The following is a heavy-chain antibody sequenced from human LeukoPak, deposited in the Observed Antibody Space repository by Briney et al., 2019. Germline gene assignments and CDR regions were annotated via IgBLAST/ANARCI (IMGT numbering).Heavy chain of an antibody. J-gene: IGHJ4*02. CDR3: ARGHSSGWLNFDY. CDR2: INPSDGST. Sequence: AASVKVSSKASGYTFTNYYMHWVRQAPGQGLEWMGIINPSDGSTSYAQKFQGRVTVTRDTSTRTVYIELSSLTSEDTAVYYCARGHSSGWLNFDYWGQGTLVTVSS. CDR1: GYTFTNYY. V-gene: IGHV1-46*01. D-gene: IGHD6-19*01.